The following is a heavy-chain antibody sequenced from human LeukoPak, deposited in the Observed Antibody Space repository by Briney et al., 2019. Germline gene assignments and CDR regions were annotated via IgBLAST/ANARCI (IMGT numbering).Heavy chain of an antibody. D-gene: IGHD2-2*01. J-gene: IGHJ6*02. V-gene: IGHV4-59*01. CDR1: GGSISSYY. Sequence: SETLSLTCTVSGGSISSYYWGWIRQPPGKGLEWIGYIYYSGSTNYNPSLKSRVTISVDTSKNQFSLKLSSVTAADTAVYYCARGHCSSTSCRYYYYGMDVWGQGTTVTVSS. CDR2: IYYSGST. CDR3: ARGHCSSTSCRYYYYGMDV.